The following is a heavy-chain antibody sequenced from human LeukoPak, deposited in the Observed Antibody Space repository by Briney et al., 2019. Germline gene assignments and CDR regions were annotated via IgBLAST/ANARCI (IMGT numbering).Heavy chain of an antibody. J-gene: IGHJ4*02. V-gene: IGHV1-8*01. CDR2: MNPNSGNT. CDR3: ARNLLDIADPWESSGY. Sequence: ASVKVSCKASGYTFASYDINWVRQATGQGLEWMGWMNPNSGNTGYAQKFQGRVTMTRNTSISTAYMELSSLRSEDTAVYYCARNLLDIADPWESSGYWGQGTLVTVSS. CDR1: GYTFASYD. D-gene: IGHD5-12*01.